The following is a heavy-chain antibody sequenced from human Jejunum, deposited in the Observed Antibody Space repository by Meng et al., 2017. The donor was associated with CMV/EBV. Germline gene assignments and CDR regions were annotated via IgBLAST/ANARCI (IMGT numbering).Heavy chain of an antibody. D-gene: IGHD4-17*01. CDR1: ASMTSSTYY. Sequence: ASMTSSTYYWGWIRQSPGKGLECLGTIYYRGNTFYNPSFKNRVTMTVDTSRNQFSLKLTAVTAADTAVYYCARDYDYGDYQTFDVWGQGSRVTVSS. CDR3: ARDYDYGDYQTFDV. CDR2: IYYRGNT. V-gene: IGHV4-39*07. J-gene: IGHJ3*01.